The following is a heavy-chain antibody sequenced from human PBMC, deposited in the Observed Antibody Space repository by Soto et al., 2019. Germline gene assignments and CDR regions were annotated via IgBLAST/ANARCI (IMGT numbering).Heavy chain of an antibody. CDR3: ARGRSYYGSGSNNWFDP. Sequence: SETLSLTCAVYSGPFSGYYWSWIRQSPGKGLEWIGEINRSGTTNYNPSLESRVTISVDTSKNQFSLKLSSVTAADSAVYYCARGRSYYGSGSNNWFDPWGQGNLVTVSS. CDR1: SGPFSGYY. CDR2: INRSGTT. D-gene: IGHD3-10*01. J-gene: IGHJ5*02. V-gene: IGHV4-34*01.